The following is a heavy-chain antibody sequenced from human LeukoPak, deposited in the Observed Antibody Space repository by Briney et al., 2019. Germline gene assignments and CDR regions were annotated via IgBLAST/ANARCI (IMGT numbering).Heavy chain of an antibody. V-gene: IGHV4-38-2*02. D-gene: IGHD6-6*01. CDR1: GASVSSGYY. J-gene: IGHJ4*02. CDR3: AREGSMTARPFVSIDY. Sequence: SETLSLTCAVSGASVSSGYYWGRIRQSPGKGLEWIGSIYHSGSTNYNPSLKSRFTISVDAYKKQFSLRLTSVTAADTAVYYCAREGSMTARPFVSIDYWGQGTLVTISS. CDR2: IYHSGST.